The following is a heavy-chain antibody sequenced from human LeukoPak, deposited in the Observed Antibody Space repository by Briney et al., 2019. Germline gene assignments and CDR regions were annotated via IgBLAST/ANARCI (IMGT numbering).Heavy chain of an antibody. CDR3: ARESTVTTYPYFDY. CDR2: ITPILGIA. J-gene: IGHJ4*02. Sequence: SVKVSCKASGATFSSYAIRWVRQAPGQGLEWMGRITPILGIANYAQKFQGRVTITADKSTNTAYMELSSLRSEDTAVYYCARESTVTTYPYFDYWGQGTLVTVSS. CDR1: GATFSSYA. D-gene: IGHD4-17*01. V-gene: IGHV1-69*04.